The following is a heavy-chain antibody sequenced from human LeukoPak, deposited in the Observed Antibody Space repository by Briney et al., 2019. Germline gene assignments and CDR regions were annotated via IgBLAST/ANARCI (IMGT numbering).Heavy chain of an antibody. Sequence: PGGSLRLSCAASGFTFSSYWMSWVRQAPGKGLEWVANIKQDGSEKYYVDSVKGRFTISRDNAKNSLYLQMNSLRAEDTAVYYCAKGTSMIVVVTAFDYWGQGTLVTVSS. V-gene: IGHV3-7*01. CDR2: IKQDGSEK. CDR1: GFTFSSYW. D-gene: IGHD3-22*01. CDR3: AKGTSMIVVVTAFDY. J-gene: IGHJ4*02.